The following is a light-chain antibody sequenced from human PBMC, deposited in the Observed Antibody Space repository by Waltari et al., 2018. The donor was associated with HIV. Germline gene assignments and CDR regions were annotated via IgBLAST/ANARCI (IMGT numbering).Light chain of an antibody. CDR3: SSYTTTSTLYV. CDR1: SSDIDVYKY. J-gene: IGLJ1*01. CDR2: DVS. Sequence: QSTLTQPASVSGSPGQSVTISCTGISSDIDVYKYFSWYQQHPGKAPKLLIYDVSNRPSGVSHRFSGSKAANTAYLTISGLQSEDEADYYCSSYTTTSTLYVFGTGTKVTV. V-gene: IGLV2-14*03.